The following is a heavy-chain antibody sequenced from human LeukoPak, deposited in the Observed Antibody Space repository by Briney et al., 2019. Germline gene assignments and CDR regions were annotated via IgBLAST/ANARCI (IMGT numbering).Heavy chain of an antibody. CDR3: ARFYVGNPDWFDP. D-gene: IGHD4-23*01. J-gene: IGHJ5*02. V-gene: IGHV4-34*01. Sequence: SETLSLTCAVYGGSFSGYYWSWIRQPPGKGLEWIGEINHSGSTNYNPSLKSRVTISVDTSKNQFSLKLSSVTAADTAVYYCARFYVGNPDWFDPWGQGTLVTVSS. CDR1: GGSFSGYY. CDR2: INHSGST.